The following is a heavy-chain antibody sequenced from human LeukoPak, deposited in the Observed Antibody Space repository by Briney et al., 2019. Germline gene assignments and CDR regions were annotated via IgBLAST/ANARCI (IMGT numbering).Heavy chain of an antibody. CDR3: TAGPDCSSTSCLFEF. D-gene: IGHD2-2*01. J-gene: IGHJ4*02. CDR2: FDPADGEP. V-gene: IGHV1-24*01. CDR1: GYMFTELP. Sequence: ASVKVSCKVSGYMFTELPIHWVRQTPAIGLEWMGGFDPADGEPVYAKNFKDRLTMTEDTSTETAYMELRGLGSEDTAVYYCTAGPDCSSTSCLFEFWGQGTLVTVSS.